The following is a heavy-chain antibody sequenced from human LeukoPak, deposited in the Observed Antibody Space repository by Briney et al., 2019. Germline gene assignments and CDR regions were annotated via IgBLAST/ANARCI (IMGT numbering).Heavy chain of an antibody. J-gene: IGHJ4*02. CDR3: ADRKWNYVLDY. Sequence: SGPTLVKPTQTLTLTCTFSGFSLSTSGVGVGWFRHPPGKALEWLALTYCNDDKRYSPSLKSRLTITKDTPKNQVVLTMTNMDPVDTATYYCADRKWNYVLDYWGQGTLVTVSS. CDR1: GFSLSTSGVG. CDR2: TYCNDDK. V-gene: IGHV2-5*01. D-gene: IGHD1-7*01.